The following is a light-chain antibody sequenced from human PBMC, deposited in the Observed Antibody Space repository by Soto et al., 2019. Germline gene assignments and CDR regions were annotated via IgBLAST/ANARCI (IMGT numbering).Light chain of an antibody. J-gene: IGKJ4*01. CDR2: DAY. V-gene: IGKV1-5*01. CDR1: QTISSW. CDR3: KQYNSYLLT. Sequence: DIQMTQSPSTLSASVGDKVTITCRASQTISSWLGWYQQRPGKAHKLLIYDAYTLESGVPSRFSGSGSGTEFTLTVSSLQPDDFATYYCKQYNSYLLTFGGGTKVDIK.